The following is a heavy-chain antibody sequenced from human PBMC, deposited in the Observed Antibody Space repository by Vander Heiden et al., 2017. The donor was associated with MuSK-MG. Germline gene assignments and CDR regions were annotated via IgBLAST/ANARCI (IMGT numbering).Heavy chain of an antibody. D-gene: IGHD5-12*01. J-gene: IGHJ4*02. CDR1: GFPFSSYA. CDR2: ISGSGGST. Sequence: EVQLLESGGGLVQPGGSLRLYCAASGFPFSSYAMSWVRQAPGKGLEWVSAISGSGGSTYYADSVKGRFTISRDNSKNTLYLQMNSLRAEDTAVYYCAKDPYSGYDLSAYDYWGQGTLVTVSS. V-gene: IGHV3-23*01. CDR3: AKDPYSGYDLSAYDY.